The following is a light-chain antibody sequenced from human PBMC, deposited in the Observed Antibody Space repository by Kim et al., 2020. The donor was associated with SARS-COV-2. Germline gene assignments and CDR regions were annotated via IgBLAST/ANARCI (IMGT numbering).Light chain of an antibody. Sequence: LSPGERATLSCRASPSLSSTYLAWYRQKPGQAPRLLMYEASSRATGIPDRFSGSGSGTDFTLTISRLEPEDFAVYYCHQFGGSPYTFGRGTKLEI. CDR2: EAS. CDR3: HQFGGSPYT. V-gene: IGKV3-20*01. J-gene: IGKJ2*01. CDR1: PSLSSTY.